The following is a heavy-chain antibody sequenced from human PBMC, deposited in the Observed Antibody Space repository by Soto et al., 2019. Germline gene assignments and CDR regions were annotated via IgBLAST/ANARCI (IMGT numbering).Heavy chain of an antibody. CDR2: IIPIFGTA. CDR1: GATFSSYA. V-gene: IGHV1-69*01. D-gene: IGHD5-18*01. Sequence: QVQLVQSGAEVKKPGSSVKVSCKASGATFSSYAISWVRQAPGQGLEWMGGIIPIFGTANYAQKFQGRVTITADESTSTAYMELSSLRSEDTAVYYCAREGEGDTAMVSYYWGQGTLVTVSS. J-gene: IGHJ4*02. CDR3: AREGEGDTAMVSYY.